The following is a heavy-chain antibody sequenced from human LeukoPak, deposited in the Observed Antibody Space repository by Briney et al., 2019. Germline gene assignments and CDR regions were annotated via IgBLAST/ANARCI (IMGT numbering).Heavy chain of an antibody. CDR2: IYYSGST. CDR1: GGSISSGGYY. Sequence: SETLSLTCTVSGGSISSGGYYWSWIRQHSGKGLEWIGYIYYSGSTYYNPSLKSRVTISVDTSKNQFSLKLSSVTAADTAVYYCARDQRAGFDYWGQGTLVTVSS. V-gene: IGHV4-31*03. CDR3: ARDQRAGFDY. D-gene: IGHD6-25*01. J-gene: IGHJ4*02.